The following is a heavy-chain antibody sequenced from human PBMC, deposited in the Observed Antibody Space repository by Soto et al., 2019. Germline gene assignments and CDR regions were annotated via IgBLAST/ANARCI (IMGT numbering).Heavy chain of an antibody. V-gene: IGHV1-24*01. Sequence: ASVKVSCKVSGYTLTELSMHWVRQAPGKGLEWMGGFDPEDGETIYAQKFQGRVTMTEDTSTDTAYMELSSLRSEDTAVYYCATAYEYVWGSYRYQYRFDYWGQGTLVTVSS. CDR1: GYTLTELS. J-gene: IGHJ4*02. CDR3: ATAYEYVWGSYRYQYRFDY. D-gene: IGHD3-16*02. CDR2: FDPEDGET.